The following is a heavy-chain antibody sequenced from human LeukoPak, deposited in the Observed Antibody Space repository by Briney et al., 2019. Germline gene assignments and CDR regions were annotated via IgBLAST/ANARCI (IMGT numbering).Heavy chain of an antibody. J-gene: IGHJ4*02. CDR3: AGPGIAVAGSEEI. V-gene: IGHV4-39*01. CDR2: IYYSGST. Sequence: KPSETLSLTCTVSGGSISSSSYYWGWIRQPPGKGLKWIGSIYYSGSTYYNPSLKSRVTISVDTSKNQFSLKLSSVTAADTAVYYCAGPGIAVAGSEEIWGQGTLVTVSS. D-gene: IGHD6-19*01. CDR1: GGSISSSSYY.